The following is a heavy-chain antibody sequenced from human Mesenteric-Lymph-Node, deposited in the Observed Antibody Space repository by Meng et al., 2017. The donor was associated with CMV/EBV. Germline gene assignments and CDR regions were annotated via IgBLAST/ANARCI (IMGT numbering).Heavy chain of an antibody. Sequence: SETLSLTCTVSGGSISSSNSYWGWVRQPPGKGLEWIGTIYYSGSTYYTPSLKSRVTISVDTSKNQFSLKLSSVTAADTAVYYCARDGCSSTSCPIDYWGQGTLVTVSS. CDR2: IYYSGST. V-gene: IGHV4-39*07. J-gene: IGHJ4*02. CDR3: ARDGCSSTSCPIDY. CDR1: GGSISSSNSY. D-gene: IGHD2-2*01.